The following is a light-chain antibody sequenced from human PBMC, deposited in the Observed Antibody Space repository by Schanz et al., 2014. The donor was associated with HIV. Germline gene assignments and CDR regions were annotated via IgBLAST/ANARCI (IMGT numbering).Light chain of an antibody. V-gene: IGLV1-47*02. CDR2: NTY. CDR3: AAWDDSLSGRV. Sequence: QSVLTQPPSASGTPGQRVTISCSGSSSTFRSNAVNWYQQLPGTAPKLLIYNTYHRPSGVPDRFSGSKSGTSASLAISGLRSEDEADYYCAAWDDSLSGRVFGGGTKLTV. J-gene: IGLJ3*02. CDR1: SSTFRSNA.